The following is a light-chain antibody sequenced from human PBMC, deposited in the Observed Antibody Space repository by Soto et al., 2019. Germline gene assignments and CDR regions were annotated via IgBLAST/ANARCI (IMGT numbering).Light chain of an antibody. CDR2: GAS. J-gene: IGKJ5*01. Sequence: ERVITESRTTLPVSPGERATLSCRASQNILSNLAWYQQKPGQAPRLLIYGASTRATGIPARFSGSGSGTEFTLTISSLQSEDFEIYYCQQYNNWPITFGQGTRLEI. V-gene: IGKV3-15*01. CDR3: QQYNNWPIT. CDR1: QNILSN.